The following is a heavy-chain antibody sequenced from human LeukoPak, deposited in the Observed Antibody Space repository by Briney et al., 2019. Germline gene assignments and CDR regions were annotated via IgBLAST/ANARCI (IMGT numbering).Heavy chain of an antibody. Sequence: EASVKVSCKASGYTFTSYGISWVRQAPGQGLEWMGGVIPIFGTANYAQKFQGRVTITADESTSTAYMELSSLRSEDTAVYYCASPRDSIPYYFDYWGQGTLVTVSS. CDR1: GYTFTSYG. CDR3: ASPRDSIPYYFDY. V-gene: IGHV1-69*13. CDR2: VIPIFGTA. J-gene: IGHJ4*02. D-gene: IGHD2-21*01.